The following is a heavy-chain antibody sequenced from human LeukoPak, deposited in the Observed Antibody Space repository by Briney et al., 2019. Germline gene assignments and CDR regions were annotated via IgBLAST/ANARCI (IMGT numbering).Heavy chain of an antibody. Sequence: GASLKISCKVSGYSFTSYCIGWVRQLPGKGLEWMGIIYPGDSGPTYSPSFQGQVTISVDKSINTAYLQWSSLQASDTAMYYCGMSGDRVPLQDDVFDVWGQGTMVTVS. V-gene: IGHV5-51*01. J-gene: IGHJ3*01. D-gene: IGHD1-26*01. CDR1: GYSFTSYC. CDR2: IYPGDSGP. CDR3: GMSGDRVPLQDDVFDV.